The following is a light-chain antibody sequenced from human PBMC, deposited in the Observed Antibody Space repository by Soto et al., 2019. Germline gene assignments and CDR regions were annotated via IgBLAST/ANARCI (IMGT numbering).Light chain of an antibody. CDR2: GNS. Sequence: QAVVTQPPSVSGAPGQRVTISCTGSSSNIGAGYDVYWYQQLPGTAPKLLIYGNSNRPSGVPDRFSGSKSGTSASLAITGLQAEDEADYYCQSYDSSLSGFAVFGGGTQLTVL. V-gene: IGLV1-40*01. CDR1: SSNIGAGYD. CDR3: QSYDSSLSGFAV. J-gene: IGLJ7*01.